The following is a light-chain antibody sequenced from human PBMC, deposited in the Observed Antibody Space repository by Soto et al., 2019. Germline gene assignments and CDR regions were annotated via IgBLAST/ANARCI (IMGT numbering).Light chain of an antibody. CDR1: QSLSSNS. CDR3: QQYGNSPRT. CDR2: GAS. J-gene: IGKJ1*01. Sequence: EIILTQSPGTLSLSPGERATLSCRASQSLSSNSLAWYQHKPGLAPRLLIYGASSRATSIPDRFSGSGSGTDFTLIISRLEPEDFAVYYCQQYGNSPRTFGQGTKVEIK. V-gene: IGKV3-20*01.